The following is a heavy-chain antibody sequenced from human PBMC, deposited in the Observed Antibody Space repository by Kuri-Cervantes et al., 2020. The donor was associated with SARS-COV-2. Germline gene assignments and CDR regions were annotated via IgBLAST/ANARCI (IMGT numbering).Heavy chain of an antibody. V-gene: IGHV3-15*01. Sequence: GGSLRLSCAASGFTFSSYEMNWVRQAPGKGLEWVGRIKSKTDGGTTDYAAPVKGRFTISRDDSKNTLYLQMNSLKTEDTAVYYCTTDFLPPAVTSPCFDYWGQGTLVTVSS. CDR3: TTDFLPPAVTSPCFDY. J-gene: IGHJ4*02. CDR2: IKSKTDGGTT. CDR1: GFTFSSYE. D-gene: IGHD4-17*01.